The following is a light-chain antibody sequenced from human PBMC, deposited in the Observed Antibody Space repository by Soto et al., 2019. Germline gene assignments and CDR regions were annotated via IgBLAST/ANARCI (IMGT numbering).Light chain of an antibody. V-gene: IGLV1-40*01. CDR2: GAT. CDR1: SSNIGAGYD. Sequence: QSVLTQPPSVSGAPGQRVTISCTGSSSNIGAGYDVHWYQQLPGTAPKLLIYGATHRPSGVPERFSGSRSGSSASLDITGLQAVDESFYYCQSYDSGLSGALFGGGTKLTVL. J-gene: IGLJ2*01. CDR3: QSYDSGLSGAL.